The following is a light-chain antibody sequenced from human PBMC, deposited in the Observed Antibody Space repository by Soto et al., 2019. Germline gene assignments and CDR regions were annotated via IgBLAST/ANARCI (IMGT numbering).Light chain of an antibody. CDR2: RNN. CDR1: SSNIGSNY. CDR3: AAWDDSLSGAV. V-gene: IGLV1-47*01. J-gene: IGLJ7*01. Sequence: QSVLTQPPSASGTPGLRVTISCSGSSSNIGSNYVYWYQQLPGTAPKLLIYRNNQRPSGVPDRFSGSKSGTSASLAISGLRSEDEAEYYCAAWDDSLSGAVFGGGTQLTVL.